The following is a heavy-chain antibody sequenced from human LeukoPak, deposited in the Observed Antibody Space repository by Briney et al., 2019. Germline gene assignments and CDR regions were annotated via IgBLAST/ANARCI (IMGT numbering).Heavy chain of an antibody. J-gene: IGHJ4*02. CDR3: AKPLSYYYDSSGYFDY. CDR2: ISGSGGST. CDR1: GFTFSSYA. D-gene: IGHD3-22*01. V-gene: IGHV3-23*01. Sequence: AGGSLRLSCAASGFTFSSYAMSWVRRAPGKGLEWVSAISGSGGSTYYADSVKGRFTISRDNSKNTLYLQMNSLRAEDTAVYYCAKPLSYYYDSSGYFDYWGQGTLVTVSS.